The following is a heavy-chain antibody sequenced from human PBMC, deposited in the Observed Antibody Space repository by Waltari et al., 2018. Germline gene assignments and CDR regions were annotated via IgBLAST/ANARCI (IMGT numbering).Heavy chain of an antibody. CDR3: ARDQGGYSYFIDY. V-gene: IGHV4-4*07. D-gene: IGHD5-18*01. Sequence: QVQLQESGPGLVKPSETLSLTCTVSGGSISSYFWSWIRQPAGKGLEWVGRIYTSESTNCNPSLKSRVTMSVDTSKNQFSLKLSSVTAADTAVYYCARDQGGYSYFIDYWGQGTLVTVSS. CDR2: IYTSEST. CDR1: GGSISSYF. J-gene: IGHJ4*02.